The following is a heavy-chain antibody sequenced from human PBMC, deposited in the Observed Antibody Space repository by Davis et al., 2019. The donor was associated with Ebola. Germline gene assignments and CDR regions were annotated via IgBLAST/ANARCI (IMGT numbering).Heavy chain of an antibody. CDR2: IYYSGST. V-gene: IGHV4-59*01. CDR3: ARGGGGGDGEDYYYGMDV. D-gene: IGHD2-21*02. Sequence: MPSETLSLTCTVSGGSISSYYWSWIRQPPGKGLEWIGYIYYSGSTNYNPSLKSRVTMSVDTSKKQFSLKLSSVTAADTAVYYCARGGGGGDGEDYYYGMDVWGKGTTVTVSS. CDR1: GGSISSYY. J-gene: IGHJ6*04.